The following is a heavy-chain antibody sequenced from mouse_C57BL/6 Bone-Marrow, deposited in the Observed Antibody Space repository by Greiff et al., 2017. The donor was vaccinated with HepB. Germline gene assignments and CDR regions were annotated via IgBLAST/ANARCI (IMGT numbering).Heavy chain of an antibody. V-gene: IGHV2-2*01. CDR3: ARQYSLAY. J-gene: IGHJ3*01. CDR2: IWSGGST. Sequence: QVQLQQSGPGLVQPSQSLSITCTVSGFSLTSYGVHWVRQSPGMGLEWLGVIWSGGSTDYNAAFISRLSISKDNSKSQVFFKMNSLQADDTAIYYCARQYSLAYWGQGTLVTVSA. CDR1: GFSLTSYG. D-gene: IGHD2-12*01.